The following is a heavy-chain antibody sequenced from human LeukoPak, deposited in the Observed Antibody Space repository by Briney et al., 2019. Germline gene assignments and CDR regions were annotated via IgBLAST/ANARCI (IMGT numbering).Heavy chain of an antibody. J-gene: IGHJ4*02. CDR3: ARGARPSSSWYLIDY. Sequence: ASLKVSCKASGYTFTGYYMHWVRQAPGQRLEWMGWINPNSGGTNYAQKFQGRVTMTRDTSISTAYMELSRLRSDDTAVYYCARGARPSSSWYLIDYWGQGTLVTVSS. V-gene: IGHV1-2*02. CDR2: INPNSGGT. CDR1: GYTFTGYY. D-gene: IGHD6-13*01.